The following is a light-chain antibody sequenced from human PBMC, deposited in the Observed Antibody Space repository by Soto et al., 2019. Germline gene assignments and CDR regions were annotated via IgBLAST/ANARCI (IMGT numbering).Light chain of an antibody. CDR1: QSISNN. Sequence: DIQMTQSPSSLSASVGDRVTITCRASQSISNNLNWYQQKPGKAPNLLIYAASSLQSGVPSRFSGRGSGTDFTLTISSLQPEDFATYHCQQSYSRPATFGQGTKLEIK. V-gene: IGKV1-39*01. CDR2: AAS. CDR3: QQSYSRPAT. J-gene: IGKJ2*01.